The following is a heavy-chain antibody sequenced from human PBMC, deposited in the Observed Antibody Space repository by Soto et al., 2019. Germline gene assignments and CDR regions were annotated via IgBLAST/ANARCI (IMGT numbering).Heavy chain of an antibody. CDR2: INHSGST. Sequence: PSETLSLTCAVYGGSFSGYYWSWIRQPPGKGLEWIGEINHSGSTNYNPSLKSRVTISVDTSKNQFSLKLSSVTAADTAVYYCARRRGGYYMDVWGKGTTVTVSS. D-gene: IGHD3-3*01. J-gene: IGHJ6*03. CDR3: ARRRGGYYMDV. V-gene: IGHV4-34*01. CDR1: GGSFSGYY.